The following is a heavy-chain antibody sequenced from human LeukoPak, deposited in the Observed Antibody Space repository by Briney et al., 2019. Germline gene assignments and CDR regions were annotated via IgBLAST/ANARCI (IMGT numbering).Heavy chain of an antibody. CDR2: ISGGGGST. J-gene: IGHJ4*02. CDR3: AKGGKWDVTPFDY. Sequence: AGGSLRLSCAASGFTFTSYSMNWVRQAPGKGLEWVSTISGGGGSTYYADSVKGRFTISRDNSKNTLYLQVNSLRAEDTAVYYCAKGGKWDVTPFDYWGQGTLATVSS. D-gene: IGHD1-26*01. V-gene: IGHV3-23*01. CDR1: GFTFTSYS.